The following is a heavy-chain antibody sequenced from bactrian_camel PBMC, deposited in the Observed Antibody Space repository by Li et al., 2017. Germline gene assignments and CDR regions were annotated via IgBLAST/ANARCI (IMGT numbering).Heavy chain of an antibody. CDR2: IVRNGST. D-gene: IGHD2*01. J-gene: IGHJ6*01. V-gene: IGHV3S60*01. CDR1: GFSFDDTD. CDR3: APGLGGYWSFDY. Sequence: HVQLVESGGGVVQTGGSRRLSCIASGFSFDDTDRGWYRQAPGDECEPVSVIVRNGSTWYADQVKGRFTISRDNAKNTVSLQMFNLKPEDTAVYYCAPGLGGYWSFDYWGQGTQVTVS.